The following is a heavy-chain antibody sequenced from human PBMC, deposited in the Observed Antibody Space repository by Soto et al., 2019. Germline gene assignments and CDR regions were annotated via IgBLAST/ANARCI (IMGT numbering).Heavy chain of an antibody. CDR3: ARMASAGTLNWFDP. CDR2: MNPGSGKT. CDR1: VYTFIDFD. V-gene: IGHV1-8*02. Sequence: XSVKVSCKASVYTFIDFDISWVRQATGQGLEWMGWMNPGSGKTGYANKFQGRVTMTRDASTGTAHLELSSLTSEDTAVYYCARMASAGTLNWFDPWGQGNLVTVSS. J-gene: IGHJ5*02. D-gene: IGHD6-13*01.